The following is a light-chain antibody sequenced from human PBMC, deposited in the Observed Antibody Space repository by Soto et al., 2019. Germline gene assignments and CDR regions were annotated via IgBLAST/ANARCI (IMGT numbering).Light chain of an antibody. CDR2: EIN. Sequence: QSALTQPPSASGSPGQSVTISCTGTSSDVGAYDYVSWYQQHPGKAPKLMIYEINKRPSGVPDRFSGSKSGNTASLTVSGLHAADAADYYCSSFAGSNNFPYVFGTGTELTVL. CDR3: SSFAGSNNFPYV. V-gene: IGLV2-8*01. CDR1: SSDVGAYDY. J-gene: IGLJ1*01.